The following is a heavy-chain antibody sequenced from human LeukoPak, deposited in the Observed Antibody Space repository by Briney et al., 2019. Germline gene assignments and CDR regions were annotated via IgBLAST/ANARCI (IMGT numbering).Heavy chain of an antibody. CDR3: ATIEAVRFHY. CDR2: IKQDESEK. CDR1: GFTFSSNW. V-gene: IGHV3-7*01. J-gene: IGHJ4*02. Sequence: PGGSLRLSCIDSGFTFSSNWMAWVRQAPGKGLEWVANIKQDESEKYYLDSVKGRFTISRDNTKNSLYLEMNSLRAEDTAVCYCATIEAVRFHYWGQGTLVAVSS. D-gene: IGHD6-19*01.